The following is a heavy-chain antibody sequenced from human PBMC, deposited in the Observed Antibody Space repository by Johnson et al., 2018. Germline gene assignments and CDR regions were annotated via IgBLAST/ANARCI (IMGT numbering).Heavy chain of an antibody. CDR3: ARERVVVRLLHDAFAI. CDR2: INPSGGST. J-gene: IGHJ3*02. V-gene: IGHV1-46*01. Sequence: QVQLVESGAEVKKPGASVKVSCKATGYTFTSYYMHWVRQDPGQGLEWMGIINPSGGSTSYAQKFQGRVTMTRDTSTRTVYMELGSLRSEDTAVNYGARERVVVRLLHDAFAICGQGTVVTVSS. CDR1: GYTFTSYY. D-gene: IGHD2-15*01.